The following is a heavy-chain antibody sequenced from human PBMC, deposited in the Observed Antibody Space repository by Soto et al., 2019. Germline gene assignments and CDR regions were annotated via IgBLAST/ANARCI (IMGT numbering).Heavy chain of an antibody. Sequence: QVQLQESGPGLVKPSQTLSLTCTVSGGSISSGGYYWSWIRQHPGKGLEWIGYIYYSGSTYYNPSLKWRVNKSRDPAKNQFSLKPSSVAAADTAVFFWVGTPRYLGQGTLVTVSS. J-gene: IGHJ4*02. D-gene: IGHD2-21*02. V-gene: IGHV4-31*03. CDR3: VGTPRY. CDR2: IYYSGST. CDR1: GGSISSGGYY.